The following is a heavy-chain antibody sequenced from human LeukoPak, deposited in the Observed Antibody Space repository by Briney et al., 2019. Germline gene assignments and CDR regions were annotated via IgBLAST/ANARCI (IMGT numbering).Heavy chain of an antibody. V-gene: IGHV4-30-2*01. CDR2: IYHSGST. J-gene: IGHJ3*02. CDR1: GGSISSGGYY. CDR3: ARAQGVIIAFDI. D-gene: IGHD3-10*01. Sequence: SETLSLTCTVSGGSISSGGYYRSWIRQPPGKGLEWIGYIYHSGSTYYNPSLKSRVIISVDRSKNQFSLKLSSVTAADTAVYYCARAQGVIIAFDIWGQGTMVTVSS.